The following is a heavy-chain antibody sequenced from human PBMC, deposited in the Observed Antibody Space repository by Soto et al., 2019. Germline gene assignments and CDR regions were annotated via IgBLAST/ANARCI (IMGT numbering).Heavy chain of an antibody. Sequence: PGESLKISCKTSGDSFTTDWIGWVRQMPGKGLEWMGVIYPGDSRTRYSPPFQGQVTISADKSISTAYLQWRSLKASDTALYYCAKRRLLSPESSPWGPATLVTVSS. D-gene: IGHD3-10*01. CDR1: GDSFTTDW. CDR2: IYPGDSRT. CDR3: AKRRLLSPESSP. J-gene: IGHJ5*02. V-gene: IGHV5-51*01.